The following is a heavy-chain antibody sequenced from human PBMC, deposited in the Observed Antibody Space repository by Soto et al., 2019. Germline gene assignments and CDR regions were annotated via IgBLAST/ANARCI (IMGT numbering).Heavy chain of an antibody. V-gene: IGHV4-39*01. J-gene: IGHJ5*02. D-gene: IGHD3-3*01. Sequence: SETLSLTCTVSGGSISSSSYYWGWIRQPPGKGLEWIGSIYYSGSTYYNPSLKSRVTISVDTSKNQFSLKLSSVTAADTAVYYCARHATGQWSGGWFDPWGQGTLVTVSS. CDR3: ARHATGQWSGGWFDP. CDR2: IYYSGST. CDR1: GGSISSSSYY.